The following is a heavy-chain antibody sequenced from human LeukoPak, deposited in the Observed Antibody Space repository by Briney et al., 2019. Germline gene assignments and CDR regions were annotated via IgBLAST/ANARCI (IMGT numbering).Heavy chain of an antibody. CDR1: GYRFTSYG. Sequence: GASVKVSCKASGYRFTSYGISWVRQAPGEGLEWMGWISTYNGNTNYAQNLQGRVTMTTDTSTSTAYMELRSLRSDDTAMYYCAGSCSGGSCYSLPAFDIWGQGTMVTVSS. J-gene: IGHJ3*02. CDR2: ISTYNGNT. V-gene: IGHV1-18*01. D-gene: IGHD2-15*01. CDR3: AGSCSGGSCYSLPAFDI.